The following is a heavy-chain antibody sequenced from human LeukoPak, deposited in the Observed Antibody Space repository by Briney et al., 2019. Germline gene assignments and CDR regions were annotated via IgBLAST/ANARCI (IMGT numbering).Heavy chain of an antibody. V-gene: IGHV3-21*01. CDR2: ISSNSVYT. CDR3: ARGPEGSSLNWFDP. J-gene: IGHJ5*02. CDR1: GFTFSSHS. Sequence: TPGGSLRLSCEVSGFTFSSHSINWVRQAPGKGLEWVSSISSNSVYTYYADSVKGRFTISRDNAKNSLYLQMNSLRAEDTAVYFCARGPEGSSLNWFDPWGQGTLVTVSS. D-gene: IGHD1-14*01.